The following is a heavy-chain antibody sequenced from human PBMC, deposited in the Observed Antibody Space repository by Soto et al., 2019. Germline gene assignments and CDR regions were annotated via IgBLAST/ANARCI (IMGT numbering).Heavy chain of an antibody. CDR1: GFTFSSYA. J-gene: IGHJ4*02. CDR2: ISGSGGST. D-gene: IGHD2-21*02. V-gene: IGHV3-23*01. Sequence: EVQLLESGGGLVQPGGSLRLSCAASGFTFSSYAMSWVRQAPGKGLEWVSAISGSGGSTYYADSVKGRFTISRDNSKNTLYLQMNSLRAEDTAVYYCAKDGYIVLVTARDHGFDYWGQGTLVTVSS. CDR3: AKDGYIVLVTARDHGFDY.